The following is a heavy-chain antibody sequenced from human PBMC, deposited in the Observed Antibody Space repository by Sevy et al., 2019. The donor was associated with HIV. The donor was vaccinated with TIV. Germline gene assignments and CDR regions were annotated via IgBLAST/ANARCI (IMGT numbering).Heavy chain of an antibody. CDR3: AREKRPRTTVVTPSYFDY. D-gene: IGHD4-17*01. J-gene: IGHJ4*02. CDR1: GFTFSSYA. Sequence: GGSLRLSCAASGFTFSSYAMSWVRQAPGKGLEWVSYISSSGSTIYYADSVKGRFTISRDNAKNSLYLQMNSLRAEDTAVYYCAREKRPRTTVVTPSYFDYWGQGTLVTVSS. CDR2: ISSSGSTI. V-gene: IGHV3-48*04.